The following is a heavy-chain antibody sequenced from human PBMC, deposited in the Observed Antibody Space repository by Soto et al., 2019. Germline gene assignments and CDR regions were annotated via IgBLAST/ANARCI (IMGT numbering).Heavy chain of an antibody. V-gene: IGHV3-49*04. CDR2: IRSKAYGGTT. Sequence: GGSLRLSCTASGFTFGDYAMSWVRQAPGKGLEWVGLIRSKAYGGTTEYAASVKGRFTISRDDSKSIAYLQMNSLKTEETAVYYCTKVYYDGGKDAFDIWGQGTMVTVSS. D-gene: IGHD3-22*01. J-gene: IGHJ3*02. CDR3: TKVYYDGGKDAFDI. CDR1: GFTFGDYA.